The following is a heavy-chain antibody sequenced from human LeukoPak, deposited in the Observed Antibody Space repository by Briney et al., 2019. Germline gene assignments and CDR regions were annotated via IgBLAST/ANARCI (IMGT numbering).Heavy chain of an antibody. CDR2: IRGDTGDT. CDR3: ARVRVNSCDY. Sequence: ASVTISCKTSGYPVSDYYMHWVRQAPGQGLEWMGWIRGDTGDTDSPQKFRGRVTMTRDTSTDTAYLELSRLRYDDTAIYFRARVRVNSCDYWGQGTLVTVSS. D-gene: IGHD2-15*01. CDR1: GYPVSDYY. J-gene: IGHJ4*02. V-gene: IGHV1-2*02.